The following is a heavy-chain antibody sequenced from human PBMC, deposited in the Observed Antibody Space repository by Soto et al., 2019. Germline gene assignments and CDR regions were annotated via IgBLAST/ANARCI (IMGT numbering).Heavy chain of an antibody. CDR2: IIPIFGTA. Sequence: GAAVKCYCNASGCTFSSYGISWVRQAPGQGLDWIGGIIPIFGTANYAQNFQGRVTITADKSTSTSYMELRSLRYEDTAVYYCARPASDDPAMVTGNYYGMEVWGQGTTVTVSS. V-gene: IGHV1-69*06. CDR1: GCTFSSYG. J-gene: IGHJ6*02. CDR3: ARPASDDPAMVTGNYYGMEV. D-gene: IGHD5-18*01.